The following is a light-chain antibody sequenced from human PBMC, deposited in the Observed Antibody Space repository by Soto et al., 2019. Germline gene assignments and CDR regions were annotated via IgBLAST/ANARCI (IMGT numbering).Light chain of an antibody. V-gene: IGKV3-20*01. J-gene: IGKJ4*01. CDR1: QSISSSF. CDR3: QHYGSPPPLT. CDR2: GAS. Sequence: EIVLTQSPGTLSLSPGERATLSCRASQSISSSFLAWYQQKPGQAPRLLIYGASSRATGIPDRFSGSGSGTDFTLTISRLELEDFAGYYCQHYGSPPPLTFGGGTKVEIK.